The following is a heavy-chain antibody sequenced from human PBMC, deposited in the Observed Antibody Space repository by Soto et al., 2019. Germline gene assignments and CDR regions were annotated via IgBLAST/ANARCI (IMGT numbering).Heavy chain of an antibody. Sequence: SETLFLTCTVSGGSISSGDYYWSWIRQPPGKGLEWIGYIYYSGSTYYNPSLKSRVTISVDTSKNQFSLKLSSVTAADTAVYYCARVDLDWFDPWGQGTLVTVSS. CDR3: ARVDLDWFDP. CDR2: IYYSGST. J-gene: IGHJ5*02. V-gene: IGHV4-30-4*01. CDR1: GGSISSGDYY.